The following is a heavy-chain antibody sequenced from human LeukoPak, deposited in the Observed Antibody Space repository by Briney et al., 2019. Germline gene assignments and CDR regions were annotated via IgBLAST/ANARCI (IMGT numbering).Heavy chain of an antibody. Sequence: GESLKISRKGSGYSFTSYWIGWVRQMPGIGLEWMGIIYPGDSDSRYSPSFQGQVTISADKSISTAYLQWSSLKASDTAMYYCARQVAYTSGRTFDFWGQGTLVTVSS. J-gene: IGHJ4*02. CDR2: IYPGDSDS. CDR1: GYSFTSYW. CDR3: ARQVAYTSGRTFDF. V-gene: IGHV5-51*01. D-gene: IGHD6-19*01.